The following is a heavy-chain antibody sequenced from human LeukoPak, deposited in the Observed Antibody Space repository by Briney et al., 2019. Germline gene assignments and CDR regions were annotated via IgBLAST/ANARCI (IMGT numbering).Heavy chain of an antibody. CDR2: IYHSGST. CDR1: GGSISSSNW. Sequence: PSGTLSLTCAVSGGSISSSNWWSWVRQPPGKGLEWIGEIYHSGSTNYNPSLKSRVTISVDKSKDQFSLKLSSVTAADTAVYYCARRVTYYDFWSGYIDYWGQGTLVTVSS. D-gene: IGHD3-3*01. V-gene: IGHV4-4*02. CDR3: ARRVTYYDFWSGYIDY. J-gene: IGHJ4*02.